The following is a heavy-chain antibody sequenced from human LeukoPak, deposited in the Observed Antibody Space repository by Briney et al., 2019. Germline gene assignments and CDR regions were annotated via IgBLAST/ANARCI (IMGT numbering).Heavy chain of an antibody. CDR3: ARERDILTGYYDY. CDR1: GYTFTGYY. D-gene: IGHD3-9*01. V-gene: IGHV1-2*02. Sequence: ASVKVSCRASGYTFTGYYMHWVRRAPGQGLEWMGWINPNSGGTSYAQKFQGRVTMTRDTSISTAYMELSRLRSDDTAVYYCARERDILTGYYDYWGQGTLVTVPS. J-gene: IGHJ4*02. CDR2: INPNSGGT.